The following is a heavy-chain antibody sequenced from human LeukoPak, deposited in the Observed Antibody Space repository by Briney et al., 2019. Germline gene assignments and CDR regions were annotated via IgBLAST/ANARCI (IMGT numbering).Heavy chain of an antibody. CDR3: ASFTIFGDNWFDP. CDR1: GGSISTYY. CDR2: IYYSGST. D-gene: IGHD3-3*01. J-gene: IGHJ5*02. V-gene: IGHV4-39*01. Sequence: SETLSLTCTVSGGSISTYYWGWVRQPPGKGLEWIGSIYYSGSTYYNPSLKSRVTISVDTSKNQFSLKLSSVTAADTAVYYCASFTIFGDNWFDPWGQGTLVTVSS.